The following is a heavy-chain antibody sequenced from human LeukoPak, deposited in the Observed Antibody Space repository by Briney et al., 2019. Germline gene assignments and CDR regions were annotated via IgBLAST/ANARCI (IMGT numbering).Heavy chain of an antibody. J-gene: IGHJ3*02. Sequence: GESLKISCKGSGYSFTSYWIGGVRQMPGKGLEWMGIICPGDSDTRYRPSFQGQVTISADKSISTAYLQWSSLKASDTAMYYCASERMAGAFDIWGQGTMVTVSS. CDR3: ASERMAGAFDI. D-gene: IGHD2-8*01. CDR2: ICPGDSDT. V-gene: IGHV5-51*01. CDR1: GYSFTSYW.